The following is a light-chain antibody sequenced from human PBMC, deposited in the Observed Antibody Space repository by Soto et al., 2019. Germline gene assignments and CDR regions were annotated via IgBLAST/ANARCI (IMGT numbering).Light chain of an antibody. J-gene: IGLJ1*01. CDR3: NSYTTDTTYV. CDR1: SSDVGGYNS. Sequence: QSALTQPASVSGSPGQSITISCTGTSSDVGGYNSVSWYQQLPGKAPKLLIFDVRRRPSGVSARFSGSQSGNTASLTISGLQAEDEADYYCNSYTTDTTYVFGTGTQLTVL. V-gene: IGLV2-14*01. CDR2: DVR.